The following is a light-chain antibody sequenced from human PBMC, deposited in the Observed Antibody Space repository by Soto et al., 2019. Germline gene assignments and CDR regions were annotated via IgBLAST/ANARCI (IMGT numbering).Light chain of an antibody. CDR3: RSYSVSTAYL. CDR1: SSDVGGYDY. V-gene: IGLV2-14*01. J-gene: IGLJ1*01. CDR2: EVS. Sequence: QSALTQPASVSGSPGQSITISCTGTSSDVGGYDYVSWYQLHPGKAPKLMVFEVSNRPSGVSYRFSGSQSGNTASLTISGLQAEDEADYFCRSYSVSTAYLFGSGTKLTGL.